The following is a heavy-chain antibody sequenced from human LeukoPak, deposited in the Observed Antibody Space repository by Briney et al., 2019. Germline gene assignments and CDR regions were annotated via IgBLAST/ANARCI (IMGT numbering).Heavy chain of an antibody. CDR2: FDPEDGET. CDR1: GGTFSSYA. CDR3: ATTAAGGWFDP. D-gene: IGHD6-13*01. Sequence: ASVKVSCKASGGTFSSYAISWVRQAPGKGLEWMGGFDPEDGETIYAQKFQGRVTMTEDTSTDTAYMELSSPRSEDTAVYYCATTAAGGWFDPWGQGTLVTVSS. J-gene: IGHJ5*02. V-gene: IGHV1-24*01.